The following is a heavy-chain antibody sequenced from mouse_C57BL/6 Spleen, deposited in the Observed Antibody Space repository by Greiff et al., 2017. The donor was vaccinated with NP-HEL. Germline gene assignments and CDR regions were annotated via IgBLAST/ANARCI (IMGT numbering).Heavy chain of an antibody. CDR1: GYTFTDYY. J-gene: IGHJ2*01. V-gene: IGHV1-26*01. CDR2: LNPNNGGT. CDR3: ARSERITTVVPYFDY. Sequence: VQLQQSGPELVKPGASVKISCKASGYTFTDYYMNWVKQSHGKSLEWIGDLNPNNGGTSYNQKFKGKATLTVDKSSSPKCMKLRYLTSEDSAVYDCARSERITTVVPYFDYGGQGTTLTVSS. D-gene: IGHD1-1*01.